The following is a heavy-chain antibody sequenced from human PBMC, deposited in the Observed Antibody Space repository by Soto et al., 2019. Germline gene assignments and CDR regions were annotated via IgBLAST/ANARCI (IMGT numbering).Heavy chain of an antibody. J-gene: IGHJ6*02. CDR1: GFTFNNYG. CDR2: ISYDGSHK. D-gene: IGHD4-4*01. Sequence: QVQLVESGGGVVQPGRSLRLSCAASGFTFNNYGMHWVRQAPGKGLVWVTVISYDGSHKYYADSVKGRFTISRDNSKNTQYLQMNSLRDEDTAVYYWAKRRGDHRNYSGGIDVWGQGTTVTVSS. V-gene: IGHV3-30*18. CDR3: AKRRGDHRNYSGGIDV.